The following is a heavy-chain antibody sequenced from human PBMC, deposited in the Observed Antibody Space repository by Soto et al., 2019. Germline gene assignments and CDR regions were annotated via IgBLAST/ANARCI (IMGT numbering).Heavy chain of an antibody. D-gene: IGHD3-3*01. Sequence: ASVKVSCKASGYTFTSYAMHWVRQAPGQRLEWMGWINAGNGNTKYSQKFQGRVTITRDTSASTAYMELSSPRSEDTAVYYCARAPDFWSGYYYKSHNWFDPWGQGTLVTVSS. CDR1: GYTFTSYA. V-gene: IGHV1-3*01. J-gene: IGHJ5*02. CDR3: ARAPDFWSGYYYKSHNWFDP. CDR2: INAGNGNT.